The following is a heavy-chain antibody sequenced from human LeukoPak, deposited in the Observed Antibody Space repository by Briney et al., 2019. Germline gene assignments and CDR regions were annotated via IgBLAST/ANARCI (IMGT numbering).Heavy chain of an antibody. V-gene: IGHV4-61*01. CDR2: IYYSGST. J-gene: IGHJ5*02. Sequence: SETLSLPCTVSGGSVSSGSYYWSWIRQPPGKGLEWIGYIYYSGSTNYNPSLKSRVTISVDTSKNQFSLKLSSVTAADTAVYYCGRVKIMGGSYYLGFDPWGQGTLVTVSS. D-gene: IGHD1-26*01. CDR1: GGSVSSGSYY. CDR3: GRVKIMGGSYYLGFDP.